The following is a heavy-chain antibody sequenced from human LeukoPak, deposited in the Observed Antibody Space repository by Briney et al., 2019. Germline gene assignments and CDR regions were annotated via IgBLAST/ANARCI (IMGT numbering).Heavy chain of an antibody. CDR2: INHSGST. J-gene: IGHJ1*01. CDR3: ARGAHSGSYH. V-gene: IGHV4-34*01. D-gene: IGHD1-26*01. Sequence: SETLSLTCAVYGGSFSGYYWSWIRQPPGKGLEWIGEINHSGSTNYNPSLKSRVTISVDTSKNQFSLKLSSVTAADTAVYYCARGAHSGSYHWGQGTLDTVSS. CDR1: GGSFSGYY.